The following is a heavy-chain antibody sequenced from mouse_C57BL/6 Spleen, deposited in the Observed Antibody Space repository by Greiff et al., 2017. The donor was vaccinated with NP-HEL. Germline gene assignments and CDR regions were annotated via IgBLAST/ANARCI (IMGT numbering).Heavy chain of an antibody. Sequence: VQLQQSGPELVKPGASVKISCKASGYSFTGYYMNWVKQSPEKSLEWIGEINPSTGGTTYNQKFKAKATLTVDKSSSTAYMQLKSLTSEDSAVYDCARAMDYWGQGTSVTVSS. J-gene: IGHJ4*01. CDR1: GYSFTGYY. CDR2: INPSTGGT. V-gene: IGHV1-42*01. CDR3: ARAMDY.